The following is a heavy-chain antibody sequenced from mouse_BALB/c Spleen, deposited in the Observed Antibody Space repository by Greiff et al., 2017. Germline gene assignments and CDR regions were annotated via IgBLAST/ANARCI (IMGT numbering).Heavy chain of an antibody. D-gene: IGHD2-1*01. CDR3: ARDGNYGDY. J-gene: IGHJ2*01. CDR1: GYTFTDYW. Sequence: VQLQQPGAELVMPGASVKMSCKASGYTFTDYWMHWVKQRPGQGLEWIGAIDTSDSYTSYNQKFKGKATLTVDESSSTAYMQLSSLTSEDSAVYYCARDGNYGDYWGQGTTLTVSS. V-gene: IGHV1-69*01. CDR2: IDTSDSYT.